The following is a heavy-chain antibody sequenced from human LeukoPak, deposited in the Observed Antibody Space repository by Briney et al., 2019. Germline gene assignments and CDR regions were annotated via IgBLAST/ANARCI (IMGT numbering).Heavy chain of an antibody. V-gene: IGHV1-18*01. J-gene: IGHJ3*02. Sequence: GASVKVSCKASGYTFTSYGISWVRQAPGQGLEWMGWISAYNGNTNYAQKLQGRVTMTTDTSTSTAYMELRSLRFDDTAVYYCARSPYCSSTSCYGFGAFDIWGQGTMVTVSS. CDR2: ISAYNGNT. D-gene: IGHD2-2*01. CDR3: ARSPYCSSTSCYGFGAFDI. CDR1: GYTFTSYG.